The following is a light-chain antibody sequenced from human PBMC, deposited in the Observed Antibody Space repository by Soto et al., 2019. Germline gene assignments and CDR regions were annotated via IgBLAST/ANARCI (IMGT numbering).Light chain of an antibody. CDR1: QTLLYRNGNNY. CDR2: LAS. J-gene: IGKJ4*01. CDR3: MQALQSPLT. Sequence: DIVMHQSPLSLPVTPGEPASISCRSSQTLLYRNGNNYLDWYLQKPGQSPQLLIYLASNRASGVSYSFSCNGSGPDFTLKISRVEAEDVGVYYCMQALQSPLTFGGGTEVEIK. V-gene: IGKV2-28*01.